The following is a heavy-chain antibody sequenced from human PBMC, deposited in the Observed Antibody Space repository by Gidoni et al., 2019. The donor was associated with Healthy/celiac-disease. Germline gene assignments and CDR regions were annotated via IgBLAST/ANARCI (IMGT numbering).Heavy chain of an antibody. J-gene: IGHJ4*02. Sequence: QVQLVQSGAEVKKPGASVKVSCKASGYTFTSYYMHWVRQAPGQALEWMGIINPSGGSTSYAQKFQGRVTMTRDTSTSTVYMELSSLRSEDTAVYYCARDPQYCSGGSCLKNLLDYWGQGTLVTVSS. CDR1: GYTFTSYY. CDR2: INPSGGST. D-gene: IGHD2-15*01. CDR3: ARDPQYCSGGSCLKNLLDY. V-gene: IGHV1-46*01.